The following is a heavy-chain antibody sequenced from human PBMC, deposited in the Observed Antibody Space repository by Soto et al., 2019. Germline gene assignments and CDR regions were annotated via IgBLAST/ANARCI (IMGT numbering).Heavy chain of an antibody. CDR2: ISAYNGNT. CDR3: ARDGIVVVVAATADYYYMDV. D-gene: IGHD2-15*01. V-gene: IGHV1-18*01. J-gene: IGHJ6*03. Sequence: ASVKVSCKASGYTFTSYAMHWVRQAPGQGLEWMGWISAYNGNTNYAQKLQGRVTMTTDTSTSTAYMELRSLRSDDTAVYYCARDGIVVVVAATADYYYMDVWGKGTTVTVSS. CDR1: GYTFTSYA.